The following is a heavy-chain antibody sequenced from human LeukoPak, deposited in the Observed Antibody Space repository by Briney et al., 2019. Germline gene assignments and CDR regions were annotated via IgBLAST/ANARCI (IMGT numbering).Heavy chain of an antibody. CDR2: IYYSGST. J-gene: IGHJ6*02. Sequence: SETLSLTCTVSGGSISSSSYYWGWIRQPPGKGLEWIGYIYYSGSTYYNPSLKSRVTISVDTSKNQFSLKLSSVTAADTAVYYCARDYGDYDYYYGMDVWGQGTTVTVSS. CDR1: GGSISSSSYY. V-gene: IGHV4-31*03. D-gene: IGHD4-17*01. CDR3: ARDYGDYDYYYGMDV.